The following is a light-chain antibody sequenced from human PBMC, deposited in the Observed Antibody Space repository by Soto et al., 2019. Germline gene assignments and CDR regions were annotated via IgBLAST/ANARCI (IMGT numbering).Light chain of an antibody. CDR1: TSDVGAYNY. Sequence: QSALTQPASVSGSPGQSVSISCTGSTSDVGAYNYVAWYQHKPGKAPRLLIYEVDHRPSGISPRFSGSKSGNTASLTISGLRTDDEADYYCSSYTVINTAVFGGGTKLTVL. J-gene: IGLJ3*02. CDR3: SSYTVINTAV. V-gene: IGLV2-14*01. CDR2: EVD.